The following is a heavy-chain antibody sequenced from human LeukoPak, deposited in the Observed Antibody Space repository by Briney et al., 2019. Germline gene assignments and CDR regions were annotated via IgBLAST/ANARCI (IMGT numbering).Heavy chain of an antibody. D-gene: IGHD6-13*01. CDR2: IYHSGST. J-gene: IGHJ2*01. V-gene: IGHV4-38-2*02. Sequence: SETLSLTCTVSGYSLSSAYYWGWIRQPPGKGLEWIGIIYHSGSTNYNPSLKSRVTISVGTSKKQLSLKLSSVTAADTAVYYCARVYYSSSYDYWYFDLWGRGTLVTVSS. CDR3: ARVYYSSSYDYWYFDL. CDR1: GYSLSSAYY.